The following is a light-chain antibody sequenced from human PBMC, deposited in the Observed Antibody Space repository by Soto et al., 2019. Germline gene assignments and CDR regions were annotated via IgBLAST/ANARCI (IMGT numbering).Light chain of an antibody. V-gene: IGLV2-8*01. Sequence: QSALTQPPSASGSPGQSVTISCTGTSSNVGGYNYVSWYQQHPGKAPKLMIYEVSKRPSGVPDRFSGSKSGNTASLTVSGHEAEDEADYYCSSDTGNKGVFGGGTKVTVL. CDR1: SSNVGGYNY. CDR2: EVS. J-gene: IGLJ2*01. CDR3: SSDTGNKGV.